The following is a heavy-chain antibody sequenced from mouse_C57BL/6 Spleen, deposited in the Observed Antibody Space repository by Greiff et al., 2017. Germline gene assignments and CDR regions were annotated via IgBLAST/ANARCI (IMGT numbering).Heavy chain of an antibody. D-gene: IGHD2-1*01. CDR3: TILDGNYAYYAMDD. Sequence: VQLQQSGAELVRPGASVTLSCKASGYTFTDYEMHWVKQTPVHGLEWIGAIDPETGGTAYNQKFKGKAILTADKSSSTAYMELRSLTSEDSAVYYCTILDGNYAYYAMDDWGQGPSVTVS. V-gene: IGHV1-15*01. CDR2: IDPETGGT. J-gene: IGHJ4*01. CDR1: GYTFTDYE.